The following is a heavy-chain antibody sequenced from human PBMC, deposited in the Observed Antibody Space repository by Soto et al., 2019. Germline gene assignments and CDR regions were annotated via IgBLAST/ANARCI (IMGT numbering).Heavy chain of an antibody. D-gene: IGHD2-15*01. CDR3: ARDGGSSGGSHNWSDP. V-gene: IGHV4-59*01. Sequence: SETLSLTCTVSGGSLSSYYWSWIRQPPGKGLEWIGYIYYSGSTNYNPSLKSRVPISVETSKNQFSLKLSSVTAADTAVYYCARDGGSSGGSHNWSDPWGQGTLVKVSS. CDR2: IYYSGST. CDR1: GGSLSSYY. J-gene: IGHJ5*02.